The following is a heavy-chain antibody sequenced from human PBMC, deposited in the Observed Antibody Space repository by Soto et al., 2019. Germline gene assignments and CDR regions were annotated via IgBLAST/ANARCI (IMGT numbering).Heavy chain of an antibody. CDR1: GYTFTGYA. D-gene: IGHD3-22*01. V-gene: IGHV1-3*01. CDR3: ARGGYYDSSGSRNYHYYGMNV. Sequence: GASVKVSCKASGYTFTGYAMHWVRQAPGQRLEWMGWINAGNGNTKYSQMLQGRVTITRDTSTKTAYMEVRSLRSDDTAVYYCARGGYYDSSGSRNYHYYGMNVWGQGTTVTVS. J-gene: IGHJ6*02. CDR2: INAGNGNT.